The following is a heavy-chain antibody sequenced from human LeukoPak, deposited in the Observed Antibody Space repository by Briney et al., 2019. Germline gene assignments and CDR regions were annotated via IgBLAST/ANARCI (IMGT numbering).Heavy chain of an antibody. V-gene: IGHV3-23*01. CDR1: GFTFSNYW. Sequence: GGSLRLSCAASGFTFSNYWMTWVRQAPGKGLEWVSSISGSGGATYSADSVKGRFTVSRDNSKNTLYLQMNSLRAEDTAVYYCAKDDHGGSGWRDYFDYWGQGTVVTVSS. D-gene: IGHD6-19*01. CDR3: AKDDHGGSGWRDYFDY. CDR2: ISGSGGAT. J-gene: IGHJ4*02.